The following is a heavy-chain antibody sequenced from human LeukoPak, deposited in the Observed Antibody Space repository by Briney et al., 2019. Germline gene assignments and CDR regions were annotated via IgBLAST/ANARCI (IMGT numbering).Heavy chain of an antibody. V-gene: IGHV3-48*01. CDR3: ARGQGYYYYYMDV. CDR2: ISYSSDTI. Sequence: GGSLRLSCAVSGFTVSSYYMSWVRQAPGKGLEWVSYISYSSDTIHYTDSVKGRFTISRDNARNSLYLQMNSLRAEDTAVYFCARGQGYYYYYMDVWGKGTTVSVSS. CDR1: GFTVSSYY. J-gene: IGHJ6*03.